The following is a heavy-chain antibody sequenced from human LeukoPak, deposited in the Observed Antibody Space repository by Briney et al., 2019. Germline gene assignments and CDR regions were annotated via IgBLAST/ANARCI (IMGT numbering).Heavy chain of an antibody. J-gene: IGHJ4*02. CDR3: ARTAYCSGGTCSFDY. CDR1: GFSLSTSGMC. V-gene: IGHV2-70*11. D-gene: IGHD2-15*01. CDR2: IDWDDAK. Sequence: SGPALLKPTQTLTLTCTFSGFSLSTSGMCVSWIRQPPGKALEWLARIDWDDAKYYNTSLKTRLTISKDTSKNQVVLTMTNMDPVDTATFYCARTAYCSGGTCSFDYWGQGTLVTVSS.